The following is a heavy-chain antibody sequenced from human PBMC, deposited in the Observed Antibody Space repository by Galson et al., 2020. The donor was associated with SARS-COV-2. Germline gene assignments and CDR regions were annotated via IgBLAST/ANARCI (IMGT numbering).Heavy chain of an antibody. D-gene: IGHD1-26*01. CDR1: GFTPAEYA. Sequence: SLKIPCAASGFTPAEYAVHWDPQAPGKGLEQVSGNRWKSGSIAYADSVKGRFAISRDNAKNTQYLQMNSLRAEDTALYGCAQDRSTRWELLSFDYWGQGTLVTVSS. V-gene: IGHV3-9*02. CDR3: AQDRSTRWELLSFDY. CDR2: NRWKSGSI. J-gene: IGHJ4*02.